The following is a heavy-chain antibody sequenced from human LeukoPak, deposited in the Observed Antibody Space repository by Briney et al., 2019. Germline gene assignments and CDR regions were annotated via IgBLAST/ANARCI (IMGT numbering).Heavy chain of an antibody. D-gene: IGHD2-2*02. V-gene: IGHV3-23*01. CDR1: GFTFASYA. CDR3: AKDIVVVPAAIRAVATIRDY. J-gene: IGHJ4*02. CDR2: ISSSGSST. Sequence: GGSLRLSCAAPGFTFASYAMSWVRQDPGKGLEWVSAISSSGSSTYYADSVKGRFTISRDNSKNTLYLQMNSLRAEDTAVYYCAKDIVVVPAAIRAVATIRDYWGQGTLVTVSS.